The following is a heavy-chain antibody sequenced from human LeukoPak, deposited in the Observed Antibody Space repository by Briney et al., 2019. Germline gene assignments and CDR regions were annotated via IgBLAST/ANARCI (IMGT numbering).Heavy chain of an antibody. J-gene: IGHJ4*02. CDR1: GGSISSYY. CDR3: ARVKYYDFWSGHLAGYYFDY. V-gene: IGHV4-59*01. Sequence: PSETLSLTCTVSGGSISSYYWSWIRQPPGKGLEWIGYIYYSGSTNYNPSLKSRVTISVDTFKNQFSLKLSSVTAADTAVYYCARVKYYDFWSGHLAGYYFDYWGQGTLVTVSS. D-gene: IGHD3-3*01. CDR2: IYYSGST.